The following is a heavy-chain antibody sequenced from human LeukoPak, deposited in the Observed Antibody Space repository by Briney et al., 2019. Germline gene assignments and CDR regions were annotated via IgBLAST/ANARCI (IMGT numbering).Heavy chain of an antibody. Sequence: SGRSLRLSCAASGFTFDDYPMHWVRQGPGKGLEWLSLISGDGATTYYADSVKGRFTISRDNIKNSLYLQMNSLRTEDTALYYCAKDYYWGQGTLVTVSS. CDR1: GFTFDDYP. V-gene: IGHV3-43*02. CDR2: ISGDGATT. CDR3: AKDYY. J-gene: IGHJ4*02.